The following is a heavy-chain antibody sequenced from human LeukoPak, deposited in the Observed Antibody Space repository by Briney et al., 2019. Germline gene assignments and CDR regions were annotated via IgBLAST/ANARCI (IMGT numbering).Heavy chain of an antibody. CDR3: ARGREYYDFWRALYYFDY. J-gene: IGHJ4*02. D-gene: IGHD3-3*01. V-gene: IGHV4-34*01. Sequence: SETLSLTCAVYGGSFSGYYWSWIRQPPGKGLEWIGEINHSGSTNYNPSHKSRVTISVDTSKNQFSLKLSSVTAADTAVYYCARGREYYDFWRALYYFDYWGQGTLVTVSS. CDR1: GGSFSGYY. CDR2: INHSGST.